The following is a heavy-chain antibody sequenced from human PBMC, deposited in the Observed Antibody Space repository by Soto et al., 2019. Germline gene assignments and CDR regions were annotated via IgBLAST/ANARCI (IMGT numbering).Heavy chain of an antibody. CDR3: SRHLEATTISRTLD. CDR2: IYPGDSDT. V-gene: IGHV5-51*01. J-gene: IGHJ4*02. CDR1: GYTFTNYW. D-gene: IGHD4-4*01. Sequence: GESLKISCKGSGYTFTNYWIGWVRQMPGKGLEWMGIIYPGDSDTRCNPSFQGQVTISADKSISTAYLQWSSLKASDTATYYCSRHLEATTISRTLDWGQGTLVTVSS.